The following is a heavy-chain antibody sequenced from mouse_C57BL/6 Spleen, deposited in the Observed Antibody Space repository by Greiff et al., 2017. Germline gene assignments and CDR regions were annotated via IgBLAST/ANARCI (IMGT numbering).Heavy chain of an antibody. V-gene: IGHV1-74*01. J-gene: IGHJ4*01. Sequence: VQLQQPGAELVKPGASVKVSCKASGYTFTSYWMHWVKQRPGQGLEWIGRIHPSDSDTNYNQKFKGKATLTVDKSSSTAYMQLSSLTSEDSAVYYCAMDYDYFYYAMDYWGQGTSVTVSS. D-gene: IGHD2-4*01. CDR3: AMDYDYFYYAMDY. CDR2: IHPSDSDT. CDR1: GYTFTSYW.